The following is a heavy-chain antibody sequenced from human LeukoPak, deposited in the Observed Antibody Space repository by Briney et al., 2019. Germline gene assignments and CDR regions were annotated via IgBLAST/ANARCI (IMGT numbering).Heavy chain of an antibody. CDR3: AKDRLLNCRGDCYIFDY. CDR2: ISGSGDST. CDR1: GFTVSGNY. V-gene: IGHV3-23*01. Sequence: GGSLRLSCAVPGFTVSGNYMNWVRQTPGKGLEWVSSISGSGDSTFYADSVKGRFSISRDNSKNTLYLQVNGLRTEDTAVYYCAKDRLLNCRGDCYIFDYWGQGTVVTVSS. D-gene: IGHD2-21*02. J-gene: IGHJ4*02.